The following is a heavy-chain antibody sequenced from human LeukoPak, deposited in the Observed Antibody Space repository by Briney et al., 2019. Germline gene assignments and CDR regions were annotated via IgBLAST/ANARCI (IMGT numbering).Heavy chain of an antibody. V-gene: IGHV4-39*07. CDR3: ARTSTVTSHYYYYYGMDV. J-gene: IGHJ6*02. Sequence: SETLSLTCTVSGGSISSSSYYWGWIRQPPGKGLEWIGSIYYSGNTYYNPSLKSRVTISVDTSKNQFSLKLSSVTAADTAVYYCARTSTVTSHYYYYYGMDVWGQGTTVTVSS. D-gene: IGHD4-17*01. CDR2: IYYSGNT. CDR1: GGSISSSSYY.